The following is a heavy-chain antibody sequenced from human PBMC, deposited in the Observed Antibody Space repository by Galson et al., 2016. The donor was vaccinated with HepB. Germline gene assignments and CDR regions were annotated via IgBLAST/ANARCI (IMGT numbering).Heavy chain of an antibody. CDR2: INSKNGVT. D-gene: IGHD1-26*01. J-gene: IGHJ4*02. CDR3: ARGRSGSRSAFDF. Sequence: SVKVSCKAAGYNFTDYYLHWLRQAPGQGLEWVGWINSKNGVTKYARKFQDWVTVTRDMSISTAYMELRRLSSNDTAVYYCARGRSGSRSAFDFWGQGTLVTVSS. CDR1: GYNFTDYY. V-gene: IGHV1-2*04.